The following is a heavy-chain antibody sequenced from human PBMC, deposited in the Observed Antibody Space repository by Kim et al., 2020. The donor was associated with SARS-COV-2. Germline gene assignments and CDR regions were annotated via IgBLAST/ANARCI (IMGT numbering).Heavy chain of an antibody. J-gene: IGHJ4*02. Sequence: GGSLRLSCAASEFTFSSYAMSWVRQAPGKGLEWVSVISGSGGSTFYADSVKGRFTISRDNSKNTLYLQMNSLRAEDTAVYYCAKDPTCVWDTCYANFDYWGQGTLVTVSS. CDR1: EFTFSSYA. CDR2: ISGSGGST. V-gene: IGHV3-23*01. D-gene: IGHD2-2*01. CDR3: AKDPTCVWDTCYANFDY.